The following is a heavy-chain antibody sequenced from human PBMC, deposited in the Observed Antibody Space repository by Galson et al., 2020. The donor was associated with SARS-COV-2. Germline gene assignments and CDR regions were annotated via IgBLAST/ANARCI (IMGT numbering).Heavy chain of an antibody. J-gene: IGHJ4*02. CDR2: IFFDGSNK. D-gene: IGHD2-2*02. V-gene: IGHV3-30*19. CDR1: GFTFSSHA. CDR3: AREPPIPLAFDY. Sequence: GESLKISCAASGFTFSSHAMHWVRQAPGKGLEWVAQIFFDGSNKYYADSVKGRFTISRDNSKNTLYLQMNSLRAEDTAVYYCAREPPIPLAFDYWGQGTLVTVSS.